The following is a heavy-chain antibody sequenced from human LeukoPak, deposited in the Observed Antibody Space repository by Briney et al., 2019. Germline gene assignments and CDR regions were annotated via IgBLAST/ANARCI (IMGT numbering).Heavy chain of an antibody. Sequence: GGSLRLSCAASGFIFSTYWMMWARQAPGKGLEWVANMKGDGSEIHYVDSVKGRFTISRDNARNSLFLQMNGLRPEDTAVYYCARPAYTAAYDLWGQGTMVTVSS. CDR2: MKGDGSEI. D-gene: IGHD3-16*01. V-gene: IGHV3-7*01. J-gene: IGHJ3*01. CDR1: GFIFSTYW. CDR3: ARPAYTAAYDL.